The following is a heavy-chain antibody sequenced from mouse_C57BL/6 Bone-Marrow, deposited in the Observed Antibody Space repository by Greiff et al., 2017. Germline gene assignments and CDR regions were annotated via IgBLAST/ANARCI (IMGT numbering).Heavy chain of an antibody. J-gene: IGHJ3*01. CDR1: GFTFSDAW. Sequence: EVKLVESGGGLVQPGGSMKLSCAASGFTFSDAWMDWVRQSPEKGLEWVAEIRNKANNNDTYYAESVKGRFTISRDDSKSSVYLQMNSLRGEDTGIDYCTSPIYYDYDWFAYWGQGTLVTVSA. D-gene: IGHD2-4*01. V-gene: IGHV6-6*01. CDR3: TSPIYYDYDWFAY. CDR2: IRNKANNNDT.